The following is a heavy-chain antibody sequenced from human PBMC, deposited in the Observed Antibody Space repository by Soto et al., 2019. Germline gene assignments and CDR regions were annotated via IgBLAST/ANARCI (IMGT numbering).Heavy chain of an antibody. CDR2: IKSDAYGGAI. CDR1: GFTFSNAW. V-gene: IGHV3-15*01. J-gene: IGHJ4*02. D-gene: IGHD2-8*01. Sequence: EVQLVESGGGLVKPGGSLRLSCAGSGFTFSNAWMSWVRRAPGKGLEWVGRIKSDAYGGAIDYAAPVKGRFTISRDDSKTTLFLQMNNLSAEDTAVYSCTTTKGRLEPPPTDFWGQGTPVIVSP. CDR3: TTTKGRLEPPPTDF.